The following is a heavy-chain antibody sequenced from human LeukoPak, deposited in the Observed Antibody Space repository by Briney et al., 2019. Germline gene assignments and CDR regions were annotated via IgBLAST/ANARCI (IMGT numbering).Heavy chain of an antibody. CDR3: ARDPSGNDAFDI. Sequence: GVSLRLSCAASGFSFSDYWMSWVRQAPGQGLEWVANIGQDGTEKYYLDSVKGRFTISRDNAENSLFLQMNSLRAADTAVYCCARDPSGNDAFDIWGQGTMVTVSS. CDR2: IGQDGTEK. D-gene: IGHD1-26*01. CDR1: GFSFSDYW. J-gene: IGHJ3*02. V-gene: IGHV3-7*03.